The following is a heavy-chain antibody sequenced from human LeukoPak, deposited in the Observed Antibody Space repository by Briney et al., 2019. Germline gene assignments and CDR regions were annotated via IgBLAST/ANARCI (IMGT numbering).Heavy chain of an antibody. D-gene: IGHD1-26*01. CDR3: TRGLVGGTPPYYFYGMDV. CDR1: GFTFSSYA. CDR2: IRGSGGST. V-gene: IGHV3-23*01. Sequence: LAGGSLRLFCAASGFTFSSYAMSWVRQAPGKGLEWVSTIRGSGGSTYYADSVKGRFTISRDNSKNTLYLQMNSLKTEDTAVYYCTRGLVGGTPPYYFYGMDVWGQGTTVTVSS. J-gene: IGHJ6*02.